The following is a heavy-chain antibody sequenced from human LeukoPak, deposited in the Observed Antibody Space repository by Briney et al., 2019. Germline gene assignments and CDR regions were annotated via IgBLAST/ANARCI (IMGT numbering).Heavy chain of an antibody. Sequence: SETLSLTCTVSGGSISSYYWSWIRQPPGKGLEWIGYIYYSGSTNYNPSLKSRVTISVDTSKNQFSLKLSSVTAADTAVYYCARLALRGGHLDYWGQGTLVTVSP. J-gene: IGHJ4*02. D-gene: IGHD3-10*01. CDR3: ARLALRGGHLDY. V-gene: IGHV4-59*01. CDR1: GGSISSYY. CDR2: IYYSGST.